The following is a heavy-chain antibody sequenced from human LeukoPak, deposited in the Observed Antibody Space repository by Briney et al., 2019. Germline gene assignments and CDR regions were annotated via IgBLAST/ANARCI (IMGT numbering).Heavy chain of an antibody. CDR3: ARGLGSWYNY. Sequence: GSLRLSCAASGFTFSDYYTSWIRQPPGKGLEWIGEINHSGGTSYSPSLKSRVTISADTSKNQMSLKLSPVTAADTAVYYCARGLGSWYNYWGQGTLVTVSS. J-gene: IGHJ4*02. V-gene: IGHV4-34*01. CDR1: GFTFSDYY. D-gene: IGHD6-13*01. CDR2: INHSGGT.